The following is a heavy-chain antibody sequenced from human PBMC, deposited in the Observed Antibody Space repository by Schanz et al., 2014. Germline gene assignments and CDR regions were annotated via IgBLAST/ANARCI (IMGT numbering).Heavy chain of an antibody. CDR2: ISAYNGHT. D-gene: IGHD3-10*01. CDR1: GYTFTSYG. Sequence: QVQLVQSGAEAKKPGASVKVSCKASGYTFTSYGISWVRQAPGQGLEWMGWISAYNGHTDYAQKLQGRVTLTTDTSTSTAYMELRNLRTDDTAVYYCARAKRFGDMDVWGQGTTVTVSS. V-gene: IGHV1-18*01. J-gene: IGHJ6*02. CDR3: ARAKRFGDMDV.